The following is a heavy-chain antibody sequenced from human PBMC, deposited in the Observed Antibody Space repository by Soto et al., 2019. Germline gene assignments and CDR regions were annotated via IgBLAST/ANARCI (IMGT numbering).Heavy chain of an antibody. Sequence: QVHLVQSGAEVKKPGASVKVSCKGSGYGFTTYGITWVRQAPGQGLEWMAWISAHNGNTNYAQKLQGRVTVTRDTSTITAYMELRSLRSDDTAVYYCARGRYGDYWGQGALVTVS. J-gene: IGHJ4*02. CDR2: ISAHNGNT. CDR3: ARGRYGDY. V-gene: IGHV1-18*01. D-gene: IGHD1-1*01. CDR1: GYGFTTYG.